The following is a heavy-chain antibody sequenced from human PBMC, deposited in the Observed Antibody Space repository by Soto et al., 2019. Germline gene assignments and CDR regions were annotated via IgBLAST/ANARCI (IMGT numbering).Heavy chain of an antibody. D-gene: IGHD3-9*01. CDR1: GGTFSSYA. CDR3: ARAILDILPGSDWYFDL. J-gene: IGHJ2*01. CDR2: IIPIFGTA. V-gene: IGHV1-69*13. Sequence: GASVKVSCKASGGTFSSYAISWVRQAPGQGLEWMGGIIPIFGTANYAQKFQGRVTITADESTSTAYMELSSLRSEDTAVYYCARAILDILPGSDWYFDLWVRGTLVTVSS.